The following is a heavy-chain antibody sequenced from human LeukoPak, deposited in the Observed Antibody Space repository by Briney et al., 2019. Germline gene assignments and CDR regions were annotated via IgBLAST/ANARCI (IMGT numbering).Heavy chain of an antibody. V-gene: IGHV3-21*01. CDR2: ISSSSGYI. Sequence: PGGSLRLSCAASGFTFSSYSMNWVRQAPGKGLEWVSSISSSSGYIYYADSVKGRFTISRDNAKNSLFLQMNSLRAEDTAVYYCARVGTSGYFLVDYWGQGILVTVSS. J-gene: IGHJ4*02. D-gene: IGHD3-22*01. CDR3: ARVGTSGYFLVDY. CDR1: GFTFSSYS.